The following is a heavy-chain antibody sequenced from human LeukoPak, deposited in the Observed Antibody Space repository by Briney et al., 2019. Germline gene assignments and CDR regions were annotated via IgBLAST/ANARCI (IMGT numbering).Heavy chain of an antibody. J-gene: IGHJ5*02. V-gene: IGHV3-48*04. CDR2: ISSSGSTI. CDR3: IAAAGTNWFDP. D-gene: IGHD6-13*01. CDR1: GFTFSSYS. Sequence: GGSLRLSCAASGFTFSSYSMNWVRQAPGKGLEWVSYISSSGSTIYYADSVKGRFTISRDNAKNSLYLQMNSLRAEDTAVYYCIAAAGTNWFDPWGQGTLVTVSS.